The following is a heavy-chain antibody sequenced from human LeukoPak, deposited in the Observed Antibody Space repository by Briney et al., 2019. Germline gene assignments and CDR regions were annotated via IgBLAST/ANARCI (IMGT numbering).Heavy chain of an antibody. Sequence: SETLSLTCTVSGYSISSGYYWGWIRQPPGKGLEWIGSIYHSGSTYYNPSLKSRVTISVDTSKNQFSLKLSSVTAADTAVYYCARYYDYVWGSYRQYWGQGTLVTVSS. V-gene: IGHV4-38-2*02. D-gene: IGHD3-16*02. J-gene: IGHJ4*02. CDR1: GYSISSGYY. CDR3: ARYYDYVWGSYRQY. CDR2: IYHSGST.